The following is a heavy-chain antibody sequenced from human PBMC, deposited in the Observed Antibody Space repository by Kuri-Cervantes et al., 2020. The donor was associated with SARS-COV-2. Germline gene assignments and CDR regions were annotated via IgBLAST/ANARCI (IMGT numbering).Heavy chain of an antibody. V-gene: IGHV4-39*07. Sequence: GSLRLSCSVSGGSIASSRFYWAWIRQPPGKGLEWIATIYYSGATYYNPSLKSRVTISVDTSKNQFSLKLSSVTAADTAVYYCARDPNANHNNWFDPWGQGTLVTVSS. CDR3: ARDPNANHNNWFDP. D-gene: IGHD4/OR15-4a*01. J-gene: IGHJ5*02. CDR2: IYYSGAT. CDR1: GGSIASSRFY.